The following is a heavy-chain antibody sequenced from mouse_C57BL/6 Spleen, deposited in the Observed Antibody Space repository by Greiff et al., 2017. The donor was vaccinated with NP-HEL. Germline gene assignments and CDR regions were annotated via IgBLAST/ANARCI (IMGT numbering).Heavy chain of an antibody. V-gene: IGHV5-17*01. CDR3: ARRYDGFAMDY. CDR2: ISSGSSTI. J-gene: IGHJ4*01. D-gene: IGHD2-14*01. Sequence: DVMLVESGGGLVKPGGSLKLSCAASGFTFSDFGMHWVRQAPEQGLEWVAYISSGSSTIYYADTVKGRFTLSRDNAKNTLFLQMTSLRSEDTAMYYCARRYDGFAMDYLGQGTSVTVSS. CDR1: GFTFSDFG.